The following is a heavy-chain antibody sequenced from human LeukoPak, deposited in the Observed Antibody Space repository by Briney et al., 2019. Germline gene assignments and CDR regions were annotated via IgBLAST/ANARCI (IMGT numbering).Heavy chain of an antibody. Sequence: GGSLRLSCAASGFTFSSYSMNWVRQAPGKGLEWVSYISSSSSTIYYADSVKGRFTISRDNAKNSLYLQMNSLRDEDTAEYYCARLLKAGYSSGWYDYWGQGTLVTVSS. CDR3: ARLLKAGYSSGWYDY. V-gene: IGHV3-48*02. CDR2: ISSSSSTI. D-gene: IGHD6-19*01. CDR1: GFTFSSYS. J-gene: IGHJ4*02.